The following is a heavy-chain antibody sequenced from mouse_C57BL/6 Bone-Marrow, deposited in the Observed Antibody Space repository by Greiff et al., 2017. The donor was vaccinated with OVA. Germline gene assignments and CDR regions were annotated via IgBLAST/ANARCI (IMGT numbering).Heavy chain of an antibody. Sequence: VMLVESGPGLVQPSQSLSITCTVSGFSLTSYGVHWVRQSPGKGLELLGVIWRGGSTDYNAAFMSRLSITKDNSKSQVFFKMNSLQADDTAIYYCAKMGLNWGTGYFDVWGTGTTVTVSS. CDR3: AKMGLNWGTGYFDV. V-gene: IGHV2-5*01. CDR1: GFSLTSYG. CDR2: IWRGGST. D-gene: IGHD4-1*02. J-gene: IGHJ1*03.